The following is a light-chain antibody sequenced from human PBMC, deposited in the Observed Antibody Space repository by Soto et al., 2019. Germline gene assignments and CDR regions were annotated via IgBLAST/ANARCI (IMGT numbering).Light chain of an antibody. J-gene: IGLJ2*01. V-gene: IGLV2-11*01. Sequence: QSALTQPRSVSGSPGQSVTISCTATSSDVGNYNYVSWYQQHPGKAPQLIIYDVTKRPSGVPDRFSGSKSGNTASLTISGLQAEDEADYYCCSYAGSYSVLFGGGTKVTVL. CDR1: SSDVGNYNY. CDR2: DVT. CDR3: CSYAGSYSVL.